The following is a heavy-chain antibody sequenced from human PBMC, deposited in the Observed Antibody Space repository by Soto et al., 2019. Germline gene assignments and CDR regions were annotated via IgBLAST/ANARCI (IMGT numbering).Heavy chain of an antibody. V-gene: IGHV4-59*01. Sequence: PSGSLSLSCVGPVVSTSSYHWSGIRKFPGKGLEWIAYTAYTGNTNYNPSLKSRVTISMDTSKNQLSLKLTSMTAADTAVYYCARDMHTGFTPYFAPWGQGTLVTVSS. D-gene: IGHD5-12*01. J-gene: IGHJ5*02. CDR1: VVSTSSYH. CDR2: TAYTGNT. CDR3: ARDMHTGFTPYFAP.